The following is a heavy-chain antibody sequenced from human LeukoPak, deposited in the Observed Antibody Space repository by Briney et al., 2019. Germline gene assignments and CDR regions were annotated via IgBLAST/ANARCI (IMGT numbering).Heavy chain of an antibody. CDR2: LSGSGGST. D-gene: IGHD6-19*01. J-gene: IGHJ4*02. Sequence: GGSLRLSCTASGFTFSSYAMNWVRQAPGKGLEWVSGLSGSGGSTYYADSVKGRFTISRDNSKNTLYLQMNSLRVEDTAVYYCAKAYTSGWYFCFDYWRQGALVTVSS. CDR3: AKAYTSGWYFCFDY. V-gene: IGHV3-23*01. CDR1: GFTFSSYA.